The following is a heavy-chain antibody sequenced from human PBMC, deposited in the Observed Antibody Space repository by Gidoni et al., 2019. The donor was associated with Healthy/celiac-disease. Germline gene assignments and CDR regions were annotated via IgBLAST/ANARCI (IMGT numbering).Heavy chain of an antibody. CDR1: GYSISSGCY. Sequence: QVQLQESGPGLVKPSETLSRTCAVSGYSISSGCYWGWIRQPPGKVLEWIGSIYHSGSTYYNPSLKSRVTISVDTSNTQFSLKLSSVTAADTAVYYCAGPAPSGKESNGSGSYGIDYWGQGTLVTVSS. CDR3: AGPAPSGKESNGSGSYGIDY. J-gene: IGHJ4*02. V-gene: IGHV4-38-2*01. D-gene: IGHD3-10*01. CDR2: IYHSGST.